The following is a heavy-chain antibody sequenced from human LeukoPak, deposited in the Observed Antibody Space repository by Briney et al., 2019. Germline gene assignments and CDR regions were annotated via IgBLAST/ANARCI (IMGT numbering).Heavy chain of an antibody. CDR3: ARAFGASSGYSVDY. CDR2: IWYDGSNK. V-gene: IGHV3-33*01. CDR1: GFTFSSYA. Sequence: GGSLRLSCAASGFTFSSYAMHWVRQAPGKGLEWVTVIWYDGSNKHYADSVKGRFTISRDNSKITLYLQMDSLRAEDTAVYYCARAFGASSGYSVDYWGQGTLVTVSS. J-gene: IGHJ4*02. D-gene: IGHD3-22*01.